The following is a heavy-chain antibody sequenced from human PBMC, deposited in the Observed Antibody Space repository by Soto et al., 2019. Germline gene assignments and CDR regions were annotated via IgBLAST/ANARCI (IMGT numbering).Heavy chain of an antibody. V-gene: IGHV1-69*12. CDR3: ARATPPPTGTTPLYWYFDL. J-gene: IGHJ2*01. CDR1: GGTFSSYA. D-gene: IGHD4-17*01. CDR2: IIPIFGTA. Sequence: QVQLVQSGAEVKKPGSSVKVSCKASGGTFSSYAISWVRQAPGQGLEWMGGIIPIFGTANYAQKFQGRVTITADESTSTAYMELSSLRSEDTAVYYCARATPPPTGTTPLYWYFDLWGRGTLVTVSS.